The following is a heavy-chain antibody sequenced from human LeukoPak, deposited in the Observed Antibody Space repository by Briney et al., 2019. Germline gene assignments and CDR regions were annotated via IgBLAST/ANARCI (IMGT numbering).Heavy chain of an antibody. CDR2: IIPIFGTA. V-gene: IGHV1-69*05. CDR1: GGTFSSYA. J-gene: IGHJ3*02. CDR3: ARTGYYYDSSGYYHEVLDI. D-gene: IGHD3-22*01. Sequence: GASVKVSCKASGGTFSSYAISWVRQAPGQGLEWMGGIIPIFGTANYAQKFQGRVMITTDESTSTAYMELSSLRSEDTAVYYCARTGYYYDSSGYYHEVLDIWGQGTMVTVSS.